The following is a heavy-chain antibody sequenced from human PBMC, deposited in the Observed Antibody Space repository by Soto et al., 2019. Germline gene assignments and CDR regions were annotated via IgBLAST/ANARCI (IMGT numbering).Heavy chain of an antibody. CDR1: GFTFSGYA. J-gene: IGHJ1*01. Sequence: GGSLRLSCVASGFTFSGYAMSWVRQAPGKGLQWVSAIRDTGGYTYYADSVKGRFTISRDNSTSTLFLQMDSLTADDSALYYCAKPSHEMLTGYSPLDHLVQGTLVTVSS. CDR3: AKPSHEMLTGYSPLDH. CDR2: IRDTGGYT. V-gene: IGHV3-23*01. D-gene: IGHD3-9*01.